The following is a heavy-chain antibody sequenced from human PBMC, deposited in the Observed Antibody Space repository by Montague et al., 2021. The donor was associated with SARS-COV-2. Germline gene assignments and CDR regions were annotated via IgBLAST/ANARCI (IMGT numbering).Heavy chain of an antibody. Sequence: TLSLTCVVSGGSVSSGDYSWSWIRQSPGKGLEWIGYIYQSGSAYYNPSLKSRVTISIDTSNNQFSLNLSSVTAADTAVYYCARGSGWMGNAFDIWGQGTMVTVSS. V-gene: IGHV4-30-2*06. CDR1: GGSVSSGDYS. CDR3: ARGSGWMGNAFDI. CDR2: IYQSGSA. J-gene: IGHJ3*02. D-gene: IGHD6-19*01.